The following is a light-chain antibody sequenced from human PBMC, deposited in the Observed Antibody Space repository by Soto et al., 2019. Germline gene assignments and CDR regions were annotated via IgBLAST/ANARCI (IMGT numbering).Light chain of an antibody. CDR2: LGS. CDR1: QSLLHSNGYNY. V-gene: IGKV2-28*01. Sequence: DIVMTQSPLSLPVTPGEPASISCRSSQSLLHSNGYNYLDWYLQKPGQSPQLLIYLGSNRASGVPDRFSGSGSGTDFTLKISRVEAEDVGVYYCMQDLKTRLTFGGGTKVEIK. J-gene: IGKJ4*01. CDR3: MQDLKTRLT.